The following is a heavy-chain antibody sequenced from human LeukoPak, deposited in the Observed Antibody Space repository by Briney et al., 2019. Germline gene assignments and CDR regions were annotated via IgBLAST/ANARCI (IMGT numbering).Heavy chain of an antibody. CDR3: ARDDSSGYSSRGVFDI. Sequence: PGGSLRLSCAASGFTFSSYEMNWVRQAPGKGLEWVSYISSSGSTIYDADSVKGRFTISRDNAKNSLYLQMNSLRAEDTAVYYCARDDSSGYSSRGVFDIRGQGTMVTVSS. V-gene: IGHV3-48*03. CDR1: GFTFSSYE. D-gene: IGHD3-22*01. J-gene: IGHJ3*02. CDR2: ISSSGSTI.